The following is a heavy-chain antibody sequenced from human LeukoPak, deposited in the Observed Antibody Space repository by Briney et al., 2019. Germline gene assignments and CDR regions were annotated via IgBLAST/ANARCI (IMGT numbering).Heavy chain of an antibody. CDR1: GFTFSSYE. V-gene: IGHV3-48*03. J-gene: IGHJ5*02. CDR2: ISSSGSTI. CDR3: ARDRGAVAGTGNWFDP. D-gene: IGHD6-19*01. Sequence: PGGSLRLSCAASGFTFSSYEMNWVRQAPGKGLEWVSYISSSGSTIYYADSVKGRFTISRDNAKNSLYLQMNSLRAEDTAVYYCARDRGAVAGTGNWFDPWGQGTLVTVSS.